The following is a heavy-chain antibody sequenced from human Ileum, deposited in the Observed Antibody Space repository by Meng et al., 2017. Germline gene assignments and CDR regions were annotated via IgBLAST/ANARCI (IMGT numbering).Heavy chain of an antibody. D-gene: IGHD6-13*01. CDR1: GFTFRSYS. Sequence: GGSLRLSCVVSGFTFRSYSMNWVRQAPGKGLEWVSVISKSGDSADYADSVKGRFTISRDNSKNTLYLQMNSLRAEDTAIYYCAIDSSIGSAGRFCWGQGTQVTVSS. J-gene: IGHJ4*02. V-gene: IGHV3-23*01. CDR3: AIDSSIGSAGRFC. CDR2: ISKSGDSA.